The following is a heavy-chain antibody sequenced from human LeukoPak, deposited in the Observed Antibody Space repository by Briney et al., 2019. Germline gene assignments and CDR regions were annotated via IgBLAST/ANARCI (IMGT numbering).Heavy chain of an antibody. CDR2: ISYDGSNK. CDR1: GFTFSSYA. J-gene: IGHJ4*02. CDR3: ARPPYYDFWSGYDY. D-gene: IGHD3-3*01. Sequence: GGSLRLSCAASGFTFSSYAMHWVRQAPGKGLEWVAVISYDGSNKYYADSVKGRFTISRDNSKNTLYLQMYSLRAEDTAVYYCARPPYYDFWSGYDYWGQGTLVTVSS. V-gene: IGHV3-30*01.